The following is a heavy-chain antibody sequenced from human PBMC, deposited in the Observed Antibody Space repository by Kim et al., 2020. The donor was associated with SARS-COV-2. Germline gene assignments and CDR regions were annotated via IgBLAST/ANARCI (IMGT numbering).Heavy chain of an antibody. V-gene: IGHV4-31*03. CDR3: ASLAVAGTGFYYFDY. Sequence: SETLSLTCTVSGGSISSGGYYWSWIRQHPGKGLEWIGYIYYSGSTYYNPSLKSRVTISVDTSKNQFSLKLSPVTAADTAVYYCASLAVAGTGFYYFDYWGQGTLVTVSS. D-gene: IGHD6-19*01. J-gene: IGHJ4*02. CDR1: GGSISSGGYY. CDR2: IYYSGST.